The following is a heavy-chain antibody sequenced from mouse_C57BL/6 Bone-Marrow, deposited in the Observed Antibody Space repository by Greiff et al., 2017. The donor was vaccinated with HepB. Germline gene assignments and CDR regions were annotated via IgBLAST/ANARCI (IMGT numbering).Heavy chain of an antibody. V-gene: IGHV1-53*01. J-gene: IGHJ1*03. CDR1: GYTFTSYW. CDR2: INPSNGGT. D-gene: IGHD1-1*02. CDR3: ARGGGGKSWYFDV. Sequence: VQLQQPGPELVKPGASVKLSCKASGYTFTSYWMHWVKQRPGQGLEWIGNINPSNGGTNYNEKFKSKATLTVDKSSSTAYMQLSSLTSEDSAVYYCARGGGGKSWYFDVWGTGTTVTVSS.